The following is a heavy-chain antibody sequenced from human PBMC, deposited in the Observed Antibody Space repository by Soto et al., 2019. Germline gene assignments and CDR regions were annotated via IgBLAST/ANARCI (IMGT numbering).Heavy chain of an antibody. Sequence: HPGGSLRLSCAASGFTFSSYSMSWVRQAPGKGLEWVSAISGSGGSTYYADSVKGRFTISRDNSKNTLYLQMNSLRAEDTAVYYCAKDSWARIDPAIAAAGLFDYWGQGTLVTVSS. CDR3: AKDSWARIDPAIAAAGLFDY. CDR2: ISGSGGST. V-gene: IGHV3-23*01. J-gene: IGHJ4*02. CDR1: GFTFSSYS. D-gene: IGHD6-13*01.